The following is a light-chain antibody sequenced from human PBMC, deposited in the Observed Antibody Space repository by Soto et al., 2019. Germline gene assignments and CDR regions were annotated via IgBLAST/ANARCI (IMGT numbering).Light chain of an antibody. V-gene: IGKV1-39*01. CDR1: QSIGRN. Sequence: DIQMTQSPASLSASVGDRFTISCRASQSIGRNLNWYQQKPGKAPTLLMFTSSNLQSGVPSRFSGSGSGTDFILTISSLQPEDFATYYCQQSYSTPPTFGQGTKVDI. J-gene: IGKJ1*01. CDR2: TSS. CDR3: QQSYSTPPT.